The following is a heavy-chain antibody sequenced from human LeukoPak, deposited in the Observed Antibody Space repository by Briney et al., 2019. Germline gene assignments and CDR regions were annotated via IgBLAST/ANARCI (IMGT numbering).Heavy chain of an antibody. Sequence: SETLSLTCAVYGGSFSGYYWSWIRQPPGKGLEWIGEINHSGSTNYNPSLKSRVTISVDTSKNQFSLKLSSVTAADTAVYYCARVKVVAHDAFDIWGQGTMVTVSS. J-gene: IGHJ3*02. CDR3: ARVKVVAHDAFDI. CDR1: GGSFSGYY. D-gene: IGHD3-22*01. CDR2: INHSGST. V-gene: IGHV4-34*01.